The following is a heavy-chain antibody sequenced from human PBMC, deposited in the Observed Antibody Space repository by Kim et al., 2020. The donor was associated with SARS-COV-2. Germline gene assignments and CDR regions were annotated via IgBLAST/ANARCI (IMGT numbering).Heavy chain of an antibody. CDR1: GYSFTSYW. Sequence: GESLKISCKGSGYSFTSYWIGWVRQMPGKGLEWMGIIYPGDSDTRYSPSFQGQVTISADKSISTAYLQWSSLKASDTAMYYCARGGYCSGGSCYRRNNWFDPWGLGTLVTVSS. CDR2: IYPGDSDT. D-gene: IGHD2-15*01. V-gene: IGHV5-51*01. CDR3: ARGGYCSGGSCYRRNNWFDP. J-gene: IGHJ5*02.